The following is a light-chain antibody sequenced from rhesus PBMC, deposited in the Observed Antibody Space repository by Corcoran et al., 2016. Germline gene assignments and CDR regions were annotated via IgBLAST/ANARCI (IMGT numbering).Light chain of an antibody. CDR1: PGISSY. CDR3: QQHNDYPYT. V-gene: IGKV1S14*01. J-gene: IGKJ2*01. CDR2: YAS. Sequence: DIQMTQSPSSLSASVGDRVTITRRASPGISSYLAWYQQKPGKAPKPLIYYASNLESGVPSRFSGSGSGTVFTLTIRSLQPEDFAIYYCQQHNDYPYTFGQGTKVEIK.